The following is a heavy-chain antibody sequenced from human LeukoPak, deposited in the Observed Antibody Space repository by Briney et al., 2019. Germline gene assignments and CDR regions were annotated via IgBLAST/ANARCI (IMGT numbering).Heavy chain of an antibody. D-gene: IGHD2-2*01. CDR1: GGSINNYY. J-gene: IGHJ4*02. Sequence: SETLSLTCTVSGGSINNYYWNWIRQPPGKGLEWIGYIYYSGSTNYNPSLKSRVTISVDRSKNQFSLKLKSVTAADTAVYYCAHPYDWGQGILVTVSS. V-gene: IGHV4-59*01. CDR3: AHPYD. CDR2: IYYSGST.